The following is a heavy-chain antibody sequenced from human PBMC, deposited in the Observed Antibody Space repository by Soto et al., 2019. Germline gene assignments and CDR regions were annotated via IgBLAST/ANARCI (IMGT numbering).Heavy chain of an antibody. V-gene: IGHV4-59*01. D-gene: IGHD3-10*01. J-gene: IGHJ4*02. Sequence: PSETLSLTCSFSGGSTSRDYWSWIRQPPGKGLEWIGYIYYSGITNYNPSLKSRVTISVDTSKNQFSLKLSSVTAADTAVYYCARDLSYWGQGTLVTVSS. CDR2: IYYSGIT. CDR1: GGSTSRDY. CDR3: ARDLSY.